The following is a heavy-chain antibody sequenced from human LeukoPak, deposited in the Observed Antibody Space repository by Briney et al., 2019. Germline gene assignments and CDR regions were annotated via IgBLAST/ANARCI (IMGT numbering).Heavy chain of an antibody. CDR1: GFTFSDYY. J-gene: IGHJ5*02. CDR2: ISSSGSTI. V-gene: IGHV3-11*01. CDR3: ARDLSADIVVVPAANWFDP. D-gene: IGHD2-2*01. Sequence: GGSLRLSCAASGFTFSDYYMSWIRQAPGKGLEWVSYISSSGSTIYYADSVKGRFTISRDNAKNSLYPQMNSLRAEDTAVYYCARDLSADIVVVPAANWFDPWGQGTLVTVSS.